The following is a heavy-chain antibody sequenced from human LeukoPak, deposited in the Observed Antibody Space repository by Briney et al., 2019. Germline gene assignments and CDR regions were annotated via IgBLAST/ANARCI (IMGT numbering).Heavy chain of an antibody. CDR3: ARLQYYYDSSGLTGNAFDI. Sequence: SETLSLTCTVSGGSISSSSYYWGWIRQPPGKGLEWIGSIYYSGSTYYNPSLKSRVTKSVDTSKNQFSLKLSSVTAADTAVYYCARLQYYYDSSGLTGNAFDIWGQGTMVTVSS. V-gene: IGHV4-39*01. J-gene: IGHJ3*02. CDR2: IYYSGST. D-gene: IGHD3-22*01. CDR1: GGSISSSSYY.